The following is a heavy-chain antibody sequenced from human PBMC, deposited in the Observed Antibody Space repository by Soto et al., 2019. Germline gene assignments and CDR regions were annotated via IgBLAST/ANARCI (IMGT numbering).Heavy chain of an antibody. CDR2: VYFSGTK. V-gene: IGHV4-39*01. Sequence: QLQLQESGPGLVKPSETLSLTCTVSGGSITTDTFYWGWIRQPPGKTLEWMGTVYFSGTKYYNPSLSRRLTMSVGTSTKRSSLKLTSVTAAYTAVYYCARRIPTYDTVTTFDSWGQGTLVTVSS. CDR1: GGSITTDTFY. J-gene: IGHJ4*02. D-gene: IGHD4-17*01. CDR3: ARRIPTYDTVTTFDS.